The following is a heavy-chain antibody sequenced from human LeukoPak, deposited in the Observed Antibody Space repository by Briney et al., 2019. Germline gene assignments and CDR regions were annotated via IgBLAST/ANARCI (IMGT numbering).Heavy chain of an antibody. J-gene: IGHJ4*02. Sequence: ASVKVSCKASGYTFTSYGISWVRQAPGQGLEWMGWMNPNSGNTGYAQKFQGRVTITRNTSISTAYMELSSLRSEDTAVYYCARGGIVVVPAANYYFDYWGQGTLVTVSS. V-gene: IGHV1-8*03. D-gene: IGHD2-2*01. CDR3: ARGGIVVVPAANYYFDY. CDR2: MNPNSGNT. CDR1: GYTFTSYG.